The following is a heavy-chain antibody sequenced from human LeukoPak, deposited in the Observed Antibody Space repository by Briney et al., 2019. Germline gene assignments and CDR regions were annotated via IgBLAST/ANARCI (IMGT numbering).Heavy chain of an antibody. D-gene: IGHD3-9*01. Sequence: PSETLSLTCTVSGGSISSYYWSWIRQPPGKGLEWIGYIYYSGGTSYNPSLKSRVTISVDTSNKHISLKLSTVTAAETAVYYCWGHLTRYFVQFGSYVWSLNWFDPWGQGTLVTVSS. CDR2: IYYSGGT. V-gene: IGHV4-59*04. CDR3: WGHLTRYFVQFGSYVWSLNWFDP. J-gene: IGHJ5*02. CDR1: GGSISSYY.